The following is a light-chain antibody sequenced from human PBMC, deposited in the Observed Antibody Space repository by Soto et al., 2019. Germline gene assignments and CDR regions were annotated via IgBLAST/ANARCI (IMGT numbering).Light chain of an antibody. J-gene: IGKJ4*01. V-gene: IGKV1-9*01. CDR3: QQLNSYPLT. CDR2: AAS. Sequence: DIKLNQSPSFLSASVGDRVTITCRASQGISSYLAWYQQKPGKAPKLLIYAASTLQSGVPSRFSGSGSGTEFTLTISSLQPEDFATYYCQQLNSYPLTFGGGTKVDIK. CDR1: QGISSY.